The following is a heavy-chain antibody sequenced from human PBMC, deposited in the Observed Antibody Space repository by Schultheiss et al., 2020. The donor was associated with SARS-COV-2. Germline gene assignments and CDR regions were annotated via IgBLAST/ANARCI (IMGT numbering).Heavy chain of an antibody. J-gene: IGHJ4*02. CDR2: ISSSSSTI. CDR1: GFTFSSYS. Sequence: GESLKISCAASGFTFSSYSMNWVRQAPGKGLEWVSYISSSSSTIYYADSVKGRFTISRDNAKNSLYLQMNSLRAEDTAVYYCARDSSSGWYRFDYWGQGTLVTVSS. V-gene: IGHV3-48*01. D-gene: IGHD6-19*01. CDR3: ARDSSSGWYRFDY.